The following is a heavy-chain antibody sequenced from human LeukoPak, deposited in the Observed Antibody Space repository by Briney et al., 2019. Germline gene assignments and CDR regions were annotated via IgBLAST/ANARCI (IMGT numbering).Heavy chain of an antibody. CDR2: INHSGST. Sequence: PSETLSLTCAVYGGSFSGYYWSWIRQPPGKGLEWIGEINHSGSTNYNPSLKSRVTISVDTSKNQFSPKLSSVTAADTAVYYCARGGSDIVVVVAATANWFDPWGQGTLVTVSS. CDR3: ARGGSDIVVVVAATANWFDP. J-gene: IGHJ5*02. D-gene: IGHD2-15*01. V-gene: IGHV4-34*01. CDR1: GGSFSGYY.